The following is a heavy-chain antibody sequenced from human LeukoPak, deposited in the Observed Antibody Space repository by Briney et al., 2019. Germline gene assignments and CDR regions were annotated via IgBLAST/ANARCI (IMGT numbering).Heavy chain of an antibody. CDR3: TRESSSGYYLSY. J-gene: IGHJ4*02. CDR1: GFTVSSNY. D-gene: IGHD3-22*01. Sequence: GSLRLSCAASGFTVSSNYMSWVRQAPGKGLEWVSVIYSGGRTYYADSVKGRFTISRDNSKNTVFLQMDSLRAEDTAVYYCTRESSSGYYLSYWGQGTLVTVSS. CDR2: IYSGGRT. V-gene: IGHV3-66*01.